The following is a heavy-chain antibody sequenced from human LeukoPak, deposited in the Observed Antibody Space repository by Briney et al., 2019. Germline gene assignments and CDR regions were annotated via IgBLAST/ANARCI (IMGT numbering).Heavy chain of an antibody. V-gene: IGHV1-18*01. Sequence: GASVKVSCKASGYTFTSYGISWVRQAPGQGLEWMGWISANNENTHYAQKLQGRVTMTTNTSTSTAYMELRSLRSDDTAVYYCAKDRGVVVTATDYWGQGTLVTVSS. CDR1: GYTFTSYG. D-gene: IGHD2-21*02. J-gene: IGHJ4*02. CDR2: ISANNENT. CDR3: AKDRGVVVTATDY.